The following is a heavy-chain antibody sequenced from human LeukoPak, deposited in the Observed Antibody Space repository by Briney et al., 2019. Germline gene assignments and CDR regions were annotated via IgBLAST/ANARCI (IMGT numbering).Heavy chain of an antibody. Sequence: GGSLRLSCAASGFTFSSYGMHWVRQAPGKGLEWVAFIRYDGSNKYYADSVKGRFTISRDNSKNTLYLQMNSLRAEDTAVYYCAKVSSWWELSPIFDYWGQGTLVTVSS. V-gene: IGHV3-30*02. CDR2: IRYDGSNK. CDR1: GFTFSSYG. CDR3: AKVSSWWELSPIFDY. J-gene: IGHJ4*02. D-gene: IGHD1-26*01.